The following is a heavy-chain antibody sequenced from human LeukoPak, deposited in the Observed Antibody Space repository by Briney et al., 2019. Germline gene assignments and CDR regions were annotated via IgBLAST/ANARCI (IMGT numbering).Heavy chain of an antibody. CDR3: TRRGSYGTAGPAQPMVDY. D-gene: IGHD1-26*01. J-gene: IGHJ4*02. V-gene: IGHV3-33*01. CDR2: IWYTGNNV. CDR1: GFTFRSYG. Sequence: GRSLRLSCAASGFTFRSYGMHWVRQAPGKGLEWVAVIWYTGNNVYYADSLKGRFTIPRDNYKNTVYLQMNSLKTEDTAVYYCTRRGSYGTAGPAQPMVDYWGQGTLVTVSS.